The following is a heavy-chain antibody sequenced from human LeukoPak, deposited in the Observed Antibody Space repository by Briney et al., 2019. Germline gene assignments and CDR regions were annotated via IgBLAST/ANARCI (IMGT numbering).Heavy chain of an antibody. CDR1: GFTFSSYA. CDR2: ISGSGSNS. CDR3: ARTFSTYYYDSSGFQIDY. Sequence: GGSLRLSCAASGFTFSSYAMSWVRQAPGKGLEWVSAISGSGSNSYYADSVKGRFTISRDNSKNTLYLQMNSLRAEDTAVYYCARTFSTYYYDSSGFQIDYWGQGTLVTVSS. J-gene: IGHJ4*02. V-gene: IGHV3-23*01. D-gene: IGHD3-22*01.